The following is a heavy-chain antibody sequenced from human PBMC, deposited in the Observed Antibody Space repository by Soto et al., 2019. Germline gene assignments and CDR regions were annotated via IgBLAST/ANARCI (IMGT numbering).Heavy chain of an antibody. CDR2: IYYSGST. V-gene: IGHV4-59*01. CDR3: ARGYYDILTGYYIAY. D-gene: IGHD3-9*01. J-gene: IGHJ4*02. CDR1: GGSISSYY. Sequence: SETLSLTCTVSGGSISSYYWSWIRQPPGKGLEWIGYIYYSGSTNYNPSLKSRVTISVDTSKNQFSLKLSSVTTADTAVYYCARGYYDILTGYYIAYWGQGTLVTVSS.